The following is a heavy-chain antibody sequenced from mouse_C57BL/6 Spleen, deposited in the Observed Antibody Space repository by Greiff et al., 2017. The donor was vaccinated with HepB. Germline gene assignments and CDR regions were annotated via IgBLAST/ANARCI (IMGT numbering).Heavy chain of an antibody. V-gene: IGHV1-50*01. J-gene: IGHJ2*01. D-gene: IGHD1-1*01. CDR3: ARDATTVVGHFDY. Sequence: VQLQQPGAELVKPGASVKLSCKASGYTFTSYWMQWVKQRPGQGLEWIGEIDPSDSYTNYNQKFKGKATLTVDTSSSTAYMQLSSLTSEDSAVYYCARDATTVVGHFDYWGQGTTLTVSS. CDR1: GYTFTSYW. CDR2: IDPSDSYT.